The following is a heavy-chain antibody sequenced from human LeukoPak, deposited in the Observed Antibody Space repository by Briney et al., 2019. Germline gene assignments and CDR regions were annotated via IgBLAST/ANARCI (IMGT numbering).Heavy chain of an antibody. Sequence: SETLSLTCTVSGGSISSYYWSWIRQPPGKGLEWIGYIYYSGSTNYNPSLKSRVTISVDTSKNQFSLKLSSVTAADTAVYYCARVAEYYDILTGYYPSLFDYWGQGTLVTVSS. CDR3: ARVAEYYDILTGYYPSLFDY. J-gene: IGHJ4*02. V-gene: IGHV4-59*01. D-gene: IGHD3-9*01. CDR1: GGSISSYY. CDR2: IYYSGST.